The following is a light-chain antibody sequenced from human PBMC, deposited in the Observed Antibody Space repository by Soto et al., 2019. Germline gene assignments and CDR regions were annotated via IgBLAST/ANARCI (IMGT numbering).Light chain of an antibody. J-gene: IGKJ5*01. CDR2: GAS. V-gene: IGKV3-20*01. CDR3: QQYDSSPIT. CDR1: QSVSSSY. Sequence: EIVLTQSPGTLSLSPGERATLSCRASQSVSSSYLAWYQQKPGQAPSLLIYGASRRATGIPDRFSGSGSGTDLTLTISRLEPEDFAVYYCQQYDSSPITFGQGTRLEI.